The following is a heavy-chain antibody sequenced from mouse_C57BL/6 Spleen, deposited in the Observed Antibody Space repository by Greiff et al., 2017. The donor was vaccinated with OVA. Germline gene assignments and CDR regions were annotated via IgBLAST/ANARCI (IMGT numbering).Heavy chain of an antibody. Sequence: EVKVVESGGGLVKPGGSLKLSCAASGFTFSDYGMHWVRQAPEKGLEWVAYISSGSSTIYYADTVKGRFTISRDNAKNTLFLQMTSLRSEDTAMYYCALLLLAYWGQGTLVTVSA. D-gene: IGHD1-1*01. V-gene: IGHV5-17*01. CDR1: GFTFSDYG. J-gene: IGHJ3*01. CDR3: ALLLLAY. CDR2: ISSGSSTI.